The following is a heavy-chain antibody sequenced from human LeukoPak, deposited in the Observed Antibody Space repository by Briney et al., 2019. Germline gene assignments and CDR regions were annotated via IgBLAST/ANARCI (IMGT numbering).Heavy chain of an antibody. CDR1: GYTFTSYG. CDR3: ARMLYDFWSGYYALGY. CDR2: ISAYNGNT. V-gene: IGHV1-18*01. Sequence: ASVKVSCKASGYTFTSYGISWVRQAPGQGLEWMGWISAYNGNTNYAQKLQGRVTMTTDTSTSTAYMELRSLRSDDTAVYYCARMLYDFWSGYYALGYWGRGTLVTVSS. D-gene: IGHD3-3*01. J-gene: IGHJ4*02.